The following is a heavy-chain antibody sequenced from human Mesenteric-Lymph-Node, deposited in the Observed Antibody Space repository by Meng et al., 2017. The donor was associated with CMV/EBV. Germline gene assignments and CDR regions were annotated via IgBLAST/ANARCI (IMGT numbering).Heavy chain of an antibody. V-gene: IGHV3-48*03. J-gene: IGHJ4*02. D-gene: IGHD5-18*01. CDR2: ISNSGSTI. CDR3: ARDSGNRAYTYVTFDY. Sequence: GESLKISCAASGFTFSNYEMNWVRQAPGKGLEWVSYISNSGSTIYYADSVKGRFTISRDNAKNSLYLQMNSLRAEDTALYYCARDSGNRAYTYVTFDYWGQGTLVTVSS. CDR1: GFTFSNYE.